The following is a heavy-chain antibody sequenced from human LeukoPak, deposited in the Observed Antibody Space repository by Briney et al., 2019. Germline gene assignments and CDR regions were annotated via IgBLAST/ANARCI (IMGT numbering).Heavy chain of an antibody. D-gene: IGHD6-19*01. Sequence: SETLPLTCTASGGSISSYYWSWIRQPPGKGLEWIGYIYYSGSTNYNPSLKSRVTISVDTSKNQFSLKLSSVTAADTAVYYCARASSDSSGFTYYYYGMDVWGQGTTVTVSS. V-gene: IGHV4-59*01. CDR1: GGSISSYY. CDR3: ARASSDSSGFTYYYYGMDV. J-gene: IGHJ6*02. CDR2: IYYSGST.